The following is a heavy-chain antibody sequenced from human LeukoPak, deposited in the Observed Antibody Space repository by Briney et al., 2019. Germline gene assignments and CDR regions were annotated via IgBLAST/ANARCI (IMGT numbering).Heavy chain of an antibody. V-gene: IGHV4-34*01. CDR2: INHRGST. CDR3: ARGSIYYGVSSAYFDY. D-gene: IGHD3-22*01. J-gene: IGHJ4*02. CDR1: SESFIGYF. Sequence: PSETLSLTCGVYSESFIGYFWTYIRQPPGGGLEWIGDINHRGSTNYNPSLKSRVTISVDTSKNQFSLRLTSVTAADTAVYYCARGSIYYGVSSAYFDYWGQGSLVTVSS.